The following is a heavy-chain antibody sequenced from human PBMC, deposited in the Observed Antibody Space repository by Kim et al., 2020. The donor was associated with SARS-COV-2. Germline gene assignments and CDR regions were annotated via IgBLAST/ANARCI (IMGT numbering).Heavy chain of an antibody. J-gene: IGHJ5*02. Sequence: GSTNYNPPLKSRVTQSVDPSNNQFSLKLGSVAAADTAVYYCARGAAGFDPWGQGTLVTVSS. V-gene: IGHV4-34*01. CDR3: ARGAAGFDP. CDR2: GST. D-gene: IGHD6-25*01.